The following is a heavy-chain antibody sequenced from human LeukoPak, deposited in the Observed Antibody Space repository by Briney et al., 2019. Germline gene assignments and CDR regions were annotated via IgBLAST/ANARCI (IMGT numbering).Heavy chain of an antibody. D-gene: IGHD6-13*01. V-gene: IGHV3-53*01. CDR3: ARDPPGIAASGTGG. CDR1: GFTVSNNY. CDR2: IYSGGTT. J-gene: IGHJ4*02. Sequence: TGGSLRLSCAASGFTVSNNYMNWVRQAPGKGLEWVSLIYSGGTTKYEDPVKGRFPISRDNSKNPLYLQMNSLRVEDTAMYYCARDPPGIAASGTGGWGQGTLVTVSS.